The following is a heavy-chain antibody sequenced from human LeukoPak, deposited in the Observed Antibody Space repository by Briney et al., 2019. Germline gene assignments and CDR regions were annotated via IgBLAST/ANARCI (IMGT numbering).Heavy chain of an antibody. J-gene: IGHJ5*02. V-gene: IGHV3-20*04. CDR1: GFTFDDYG. CDR3: ARESSGIAAAGRFDP. Sequence: GGSLRLSCVASGFTFDDYGMSWVRQAPGKGLEWVSGINWNGGSTGYADSVKGRFTISRDNAKNSLYLQMNSLRAEDTALYYCARESSGIAAAGRFDPWGQGTLVTVSS. CDR2: INWNGGST. D-gene: IGHD6-13*01.